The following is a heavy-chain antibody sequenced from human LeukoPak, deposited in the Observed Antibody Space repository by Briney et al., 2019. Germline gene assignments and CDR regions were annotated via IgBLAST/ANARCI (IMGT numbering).Heavy chain of an antibody. Sequence: SETLSLTCTVSGGSISSSSYYWGWIRQPPGKGLEWIGSIYYSGSTYYNPSLKSRVTISVDTSKNQFSLKLSSVTAADTAVYYCARGVVTASFCEFDYWGQGTLVTVSS. CDR2: IYYSGST. CDR3: ARGVVTASFCEFDY. CDR1: GGSISSSSYY. D-gene: IGHD2-21*02. J-gene: IGHJ4*02. V-gene: IGHV4-39*07.